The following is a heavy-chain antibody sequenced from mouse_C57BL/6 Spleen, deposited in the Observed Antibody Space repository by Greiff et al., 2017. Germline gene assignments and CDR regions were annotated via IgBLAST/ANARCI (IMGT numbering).Heavy chain of an antibody. Sequence: EVHLVESGGGLVKPGGSLKLSCAASGFTFSSYAMSWVRQTPEKRLEWVATISDGGSYTYYPDNVKGRFTISRDNAKNNLYLQMSHLKSEDTAMYYCAREGQLRLRFAYWGQGTLVTVSA. CDR1: GFTFSSYA. D-gene: IGHD3-2*02. CDR3: AREGQLRLRFAY. J-gene: IGHJ3*01. CDR2: ISDGGSYT. V-gene: IGHV5-4*01.